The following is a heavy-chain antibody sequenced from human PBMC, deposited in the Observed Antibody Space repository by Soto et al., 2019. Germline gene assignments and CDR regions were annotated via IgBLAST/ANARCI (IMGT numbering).Heavy chain of an antibody. CDR1: GGSISSSSYY. V-gene: IGHV4-39*01. CDR3: ARHGAYYGSGSQRAFDI. D-gene: IGHD3-10*01. J-gene: IGHJ3*02. Sequence: QLQLQESGPGLVKPSETLSLTCTVSGGSISSSSYYWGWIRQPPGKGLEWIGSIYYSGSTYYNPSLKSRVTISVDTSKNQFSLKLSSVTAADTAVYYCARHGAYYGSGSQRAFDIWGQGTMVTVSS. CDR2: IYYSGST.